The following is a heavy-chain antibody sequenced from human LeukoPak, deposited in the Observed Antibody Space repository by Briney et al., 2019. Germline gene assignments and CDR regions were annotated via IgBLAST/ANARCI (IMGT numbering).Heavy chain of an antibody. CDR3: ARRPGRYLGYCSSTSCLTAYYFDY. J-gene: IGHJ4*02. CDR1: GSTFAIYW. D-gene: IGHD2-2*01. V-gene: IGHV5-51*01. CDR2: IYPGDSDT. Sequence: GESLKISCQGSGSTFAIYWIGWVRQLPGKGLEWMGIIYPGDSDTRYSPSFQGQVTISADKSISTAYLQWSSLKASDTAMYYCARRPGRYLGYCSSTSCLTAYYFDYWGQGTLVTVSS.